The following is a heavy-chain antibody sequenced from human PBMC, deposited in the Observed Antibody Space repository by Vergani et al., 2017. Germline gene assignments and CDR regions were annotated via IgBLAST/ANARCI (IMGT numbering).Heavy chain of an antibody. V-gene: IGHV4-34*01. CDR2: VNHRGRT. CDR1: GGSFSGYF. CDR3: AGGKLVPYYYYFGMDV. Sequence: QVPLQQWGAGLLKPSETLSLTRAVYGGSFSGYFWSWLCQPPGKGLEWIGEVNHRGRTIYNPSLKSRVTISVDTSKNHFPLKLSSVTAADTAVYYCAGGKLVPYYYYFGMDVWGQGTTVTVSS. J-gene: IGHJ6*02.